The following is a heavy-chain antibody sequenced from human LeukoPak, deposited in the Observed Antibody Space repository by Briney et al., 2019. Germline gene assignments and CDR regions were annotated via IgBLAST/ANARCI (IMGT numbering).Heavy chain of an antibody. CDR3: ARSEGIAAAGTGY. Sequence: SETLSLTCTVSGGSISSYYWSWIRQPPGKGLEWIGEINHSGSTNYNPSLKSRVTISVDTSKNQFSLKLSSVTAADTAVYYCARSEGIAAAGTGYWGQGTLVTVSS. CDR1: GGSISSYY. V-gene: IGHV4-34*01. D-gene: IGHD6-13*01. J-gene: IGHJ4*02. CDR2: INHSGST.